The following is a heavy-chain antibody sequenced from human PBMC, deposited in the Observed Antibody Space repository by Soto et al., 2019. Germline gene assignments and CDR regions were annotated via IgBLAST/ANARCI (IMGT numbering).Heavy chain of an antibody. J-gene: IGHJ4*02. CDR3: ARPVGGRLTVTPYDY. CDR1: GGSISSSSYY. Sequence: QLQLQESGPGLVKPSETLSLTCTVSGGSISSSSYYWGWIRQPPGKGLEWIGSIYYSGSTYYNPSLKSRVTISVDTSKNQVSLKLSSVTAADTAVYYCARPVGGRLTVTPYDYWGQGTLVTVSS. V-gene: IGHV4-39*01. D-gene: IGHD4-4*01. CDR2: IYYSGST.